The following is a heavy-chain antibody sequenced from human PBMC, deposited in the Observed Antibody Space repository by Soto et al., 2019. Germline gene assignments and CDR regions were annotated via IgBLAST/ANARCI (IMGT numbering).Heavy chain of an antibody. J-gene: IGHJ4*02. CDR3: AKEIAVAVATPPEY. D-gene: IGHD5-12*01. CDR1: GFIYSIYA. Sequence: EVQLLQSGGGLVQPGGSLRLSCTASGFIYSIYAMAWVRQAPGKGLEWVSAISGSGGETYYADSVKGRFTISRDNSKNTVYLQMTNLRAEDTAVYYCAKEIAVAVATPPEYWGQGTLLTVSS. V-gene: IGHV3-23*01. CDR2: ISGSGGET.